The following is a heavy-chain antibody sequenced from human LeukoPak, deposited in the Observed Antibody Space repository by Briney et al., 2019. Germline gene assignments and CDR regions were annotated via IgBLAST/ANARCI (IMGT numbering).Heavy chain of an antibody. CDR1: GYTFTSYG. CDR2: INGYNGNT. Sequence: ASVTVSCKTSGYTFTSYGISWVRQAPGQGLEWMGWINGYNGNTNYAQKLQGRVSMTTDTSTTTAYMELGSLRSDDTAVYYCARGRMYDAFDIWGQGTMVTVSS. J-gene: IGHJ3*02. V-gene: IGHV1-18*01. CDR3: ARGRMYDAFDI. D-gene: IGHD2-15*01.